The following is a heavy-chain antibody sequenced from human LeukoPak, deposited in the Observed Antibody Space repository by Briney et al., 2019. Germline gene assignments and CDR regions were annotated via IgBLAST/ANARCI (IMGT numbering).Heavy chain of an antibody. J-gene: IGHJ4*02. CDR2: IYYSGST. CDR3: ARGQIAAAGIEWAY. CDR1: GGSISSYY. D-gene: IGHD6-13*01. V-gene: IGHV4-59*01. Sequence: SETLSLTCTVSGGSISSYYWSWIRQPPGKGLEWIGYIYYSGSTNYNPSLKSRVTISVDTSKNQFSLKLSSVTAADTAVYYCARGQIAAAGIEWAYWGQGTLVTVSS.